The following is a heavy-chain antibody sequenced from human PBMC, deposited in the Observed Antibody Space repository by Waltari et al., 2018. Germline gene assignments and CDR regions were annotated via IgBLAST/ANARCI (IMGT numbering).Heavy chain of an antibody. CDR2: IGNDESYR. CDR3: ARGALTHDFDI. J-gene: IGHJ3*02. Sequence: DVQLVESGGGLVQPGGSLRLSCAASGFTFKNYWMHWVRQVPGKGRVWVVHIGNDESYRTYADSVMGRFTISRDNANNMLSLEMNNLRSNDTAVYFCARGALTHDFDIWGHGAMVTVSS. V-gene: IGHV3-74*01. CDR1: GFTFKNYW.